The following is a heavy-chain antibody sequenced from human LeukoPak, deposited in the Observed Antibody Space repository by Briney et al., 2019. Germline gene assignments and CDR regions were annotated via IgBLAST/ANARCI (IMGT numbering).Heavy chain of an antibody. J-gene: IGHJ4*02. CDR1: GFTFSGSG. CDR3: AKGGCRGTCNPLAY. CDR2: SGDSDGST. D-gene: IGHD2-15*01. V-gene: IGHV3-23*01. Sequence: GGSLRLSCAASGFTFSGSGMSWVRQAPGKGLEWISSSGDSDGSTYYADSLKGRFTISRDNSKNTLYLQMNNLRAEDTAVYYCAKGGCRGTCNPLAYWGQGALVTVSP.